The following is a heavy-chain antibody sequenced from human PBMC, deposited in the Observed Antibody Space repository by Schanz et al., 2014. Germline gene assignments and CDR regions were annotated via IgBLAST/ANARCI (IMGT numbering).Heavy chain of an antibody. V-gene: IGHV4-30-4*08. Sequence: QVQLQESGPGLVKPSQTLSLSCTVSGGSVSSGRYYWSWIRQFPGKGLEWIGFISYSGSTYYNPSLKSRVTTSVDTSKNQFSRKLSSVTAADTAVYYCARQFYDILTGYWFPYYFDYWGQGTLVTVSS. CDR1: GGSVSSGRYY. J-gene: IGHJ4*02. CDR3: ARQFYDILTGYWFPYYFDY. D-gene: IGHD3-9*01. CDR2: ISYSGST.